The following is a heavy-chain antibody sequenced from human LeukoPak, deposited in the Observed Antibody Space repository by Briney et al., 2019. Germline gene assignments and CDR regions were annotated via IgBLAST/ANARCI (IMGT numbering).Heavy chain of an antibody. CDR2: IKSKTDGGTT. J-gene: IGHJ4*02. D-gene: IGHD6-19*01. CDR1: GFTFSNAW. CDR3: TTNWGSGWYF. V-gene: IGHV3-15*01. Sequence: GGSLRLSCAASGFTFSNAWMSWVRQTPGKGLEWVGRIKSKTDGGTTDYAAPVKGRFSISRDDSKNTLYLQMNSLKTEDTAVYFCTTNWGSGWYFWGQGTLVTVSS.